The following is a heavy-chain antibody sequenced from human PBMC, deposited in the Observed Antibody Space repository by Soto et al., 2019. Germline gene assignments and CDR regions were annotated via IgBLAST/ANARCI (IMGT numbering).Heavy chain of an antibody. CDR1: GGSISSGSYY. J-gene: IGHJ6*02. CDR3: ARQAVLRFLEWLSGGDYYYYGMDV. Sequence: SETLSLTCTVSGGSISSGSYYWGWIRQPPGKGLEWIGSIYYSGSTYYNPSLKSRVTISVDTSKNQFSLKLSSVTAADTAVYYCARQAVLRFLEWLSGGDYYYYGMDVWGQGTTVTVSS. CDR2: IYYSGST. D-gene: IGHD3-3*01. V-gene: IGHV4-39*01.